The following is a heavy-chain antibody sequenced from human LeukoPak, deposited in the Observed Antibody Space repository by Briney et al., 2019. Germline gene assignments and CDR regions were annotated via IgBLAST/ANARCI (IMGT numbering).Heavy chain of an antibody. V-gene: IGHV4-34*01. CDR2: INHSGST. D-gene: IGHD3-22*01. J-gene: IGHJ4*02. CDR3: ARVGPNYYDSSGYYFDY. Sequence: SETLSLTCAVYGGSFSGYYWSWIRQPPGKGLEWIGEINHSGSTNYNPSLKSRVTISVDTSKNQFSLKLSSVTAADTAVYYCARVGPNYYDSSGYYFDYWGQGTLVTVSS. CDR1: GGSFSGYY.